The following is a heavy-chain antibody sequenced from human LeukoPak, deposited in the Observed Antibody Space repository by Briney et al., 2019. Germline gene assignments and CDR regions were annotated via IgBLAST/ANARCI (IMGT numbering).Heavy chain of an antibody. J-gene: IGHJ6*03. D-gene: IGHD3-10*01. CDR1: GGSISSYY. CDR3: ARGRFVHYYGSGSYTTYYYYYMDV. Sequence: PSETLSLTCTVSGGSISSYYWSWIRQPPGKGLEWIGEINHSGSTNYNPSLKSRVTISVDTSKNQFSLKLSSVTAADTAVYYCARGRFVHYYGSGSYTTYYYYYMDVWGKGTTVTVSS. CDR2: INHSGST. V-gene: IGHV4-34*01.